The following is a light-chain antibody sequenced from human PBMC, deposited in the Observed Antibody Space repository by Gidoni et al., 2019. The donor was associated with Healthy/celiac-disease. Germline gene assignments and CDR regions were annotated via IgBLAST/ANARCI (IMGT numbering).Light chain of an antibody. CDR3: QQYGSSPPWT. J-gene: IGKJ1*01. CDR1: QSGSSSY. Sequence: MVLTQSPGPLSLSPEERATLSCRASQSGSSSYLAWYQQQPGQAPRLLIYGASSRPTGIPARFSGSGSGTDFTLTISRLEPEDFAVYYCQQYGSSPPWTFGQGTQVEIK. V-gene: IGKV3-20*01. CDR2: GAS.